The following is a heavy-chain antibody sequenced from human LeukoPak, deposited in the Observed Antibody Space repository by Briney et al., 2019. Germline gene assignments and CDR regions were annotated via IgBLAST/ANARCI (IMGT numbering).Heavy chain of an antibody. D-gene: IGHD2-15*01. CDR2: ISYDGSNK. V-gene: IGHV3-30*01. J-gene: IGHJ6*03. CDR3: ARVARQIVVGPMDV. Sequence: GRSLRLSCAASGFTFSSYSMHWVRQAPGKGLEWVAVISYDGSNKYYEDCVKGRFTISRDNSKNTLYLQMNSLRAEDTAVYYCARVARQIVVGPMDVWGKGTTVTVSS. CDR1: GFTFSSYS.